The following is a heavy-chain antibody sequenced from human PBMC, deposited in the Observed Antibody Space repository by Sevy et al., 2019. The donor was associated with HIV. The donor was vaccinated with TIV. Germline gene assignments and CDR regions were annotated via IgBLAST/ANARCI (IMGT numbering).Heavy chain of an antibody. V-gene: IGHV3-20*04. J-gene: IGHJ4*02. CDR3: AGGAFGQFFDY. Sequence: GGSLRLSCAASGFTFDDYGMSWVRQAPGKGLEWVSGINWNGGSTGYADSMKGRFTISRDNAKNSLYLQMNSLRVEDTALYYCAGGAFGQFFDYWGPGTLVTVSS. CDR2: INWNGGST. CDR1: GFTFDDYG. D-gene: IGHD3-10*01.